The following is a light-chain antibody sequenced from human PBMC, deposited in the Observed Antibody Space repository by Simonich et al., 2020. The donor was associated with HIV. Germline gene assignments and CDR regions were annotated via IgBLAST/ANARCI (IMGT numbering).Light chain of an antibody. V-gene: IGKV4-1*01. Sequence: DIVMTQSPDSLAVSLGERATINCKSSQSVLYSSNNKNYLPWYRQKPGQPPKLLIYWASTRESGVPDRFSGSGSGTDFTLTISSLQAEDVAVYYCQQYNSYPTFGQGTKLEIK. CDR2: WAS. J-gene: IGKJ2*01. CDR1: QSVLYSSNNKNY. CDR3: QQYNSYPT.